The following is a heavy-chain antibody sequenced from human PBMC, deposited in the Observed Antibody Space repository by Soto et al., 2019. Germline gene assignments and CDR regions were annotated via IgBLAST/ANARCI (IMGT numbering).Heavy chain of an antibody. CDR2: IYDRGNT. D-gene: IGHD1-7*01. Sequence: QVQLQESGPGLVKPSETLSLTCTVSGGSVSSGSYYWSWIRLPPGKGLEWIGYIYDRGNTKYNSSLKSRVTISLDTSKNQFSLKLSSVTAADTAIYYCARGWRITGNTGRGGGYFDQWGQGTLVTVSS. J-gene: IGHJ4*02. V-gene: IGHV4-61*01. CDR3: ARGWRITGNTGRGGGYFDQ. CDR1: GGSVSSGSYY.